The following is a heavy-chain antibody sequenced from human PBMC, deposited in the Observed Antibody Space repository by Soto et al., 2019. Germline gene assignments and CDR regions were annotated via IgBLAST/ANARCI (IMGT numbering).Heavy chain of an antibody. D-gene: IGHD1-7*01. J-gene: IGHJ3*02. Sequence: RRLSCSASGFTFLSYAMHLVRQAPGKGLEYVSAIGSNGGSTYYADSVKGRFTISRDNSKNTLYLQMSSLRAGDTAMYYCVKDQDWNYASTDAFDIWGQGTMVTVSS. V-gene: IGHV3-64D*06. CDR1: GFTFLSYA. CDR3: VKDQDWNYASTDAFDI. CDR2: IGSNGGST.